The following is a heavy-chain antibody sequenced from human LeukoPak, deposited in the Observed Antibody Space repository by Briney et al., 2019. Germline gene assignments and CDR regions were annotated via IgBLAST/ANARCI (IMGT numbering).Heavy chain of an antibody. CDR3: ARRDRITLPAAPFDY. CDR2: IYYSGST. D-gene: IGHD2-2*01. V-gene: IGHV4-39*01. CDR1: GGSISSSSYY. Sequence: PSETLSLTCTVSGGSISSSSYYWGWIRQPLGKGLEWIGSIYYSGSTYYNPSLKSRVTISVDTSKNQFSLKLSSVTAADTAVYYCARRDRITLPAAPFDYWGQGTLVTVSS. J-gene: IGHJ4*02.